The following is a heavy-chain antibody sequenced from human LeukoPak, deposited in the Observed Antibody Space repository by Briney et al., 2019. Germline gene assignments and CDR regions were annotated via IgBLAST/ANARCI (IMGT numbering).Heavy chain of an antibody. Sequence: GGSLRLSCAASGFTFSSHWMHWVRQAPGKGLVWISRISSDGSTTDYADSVKGRFTISRDSAKKTLYLQMHSLRADDSAVYYCTRDRSPSEYTNYERAYYYGMDVWVQGTTVTVSS. D-gene: IGHD1-7*01. CDR3: TRDRSPSEYTNYERAYYYGMDV. J-gene: IGHJ6*02. CDR2: ISSDGSTT. V-gene: IGHV3-74*01. CDR1: GFTFSSHW.